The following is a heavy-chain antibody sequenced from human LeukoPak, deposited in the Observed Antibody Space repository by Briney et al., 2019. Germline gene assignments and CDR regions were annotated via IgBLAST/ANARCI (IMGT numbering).Heavy chain of an antibody. J-gene: IGHJ4*02. CDR3: TNTNYENFDY. V-gene: IGHV4-59*08. CDR2: IYFSGST. Sequence: SETLSLTCTVSGGSISSYYWSWIRQPPGKGLEWIGYIYFSGSTNYNPSLKSRVTISIDASKSQFSLKLSSVTAADTAVYYCTNTNYENFDYWGQGTLVTVSS. D-gene: IGHD4-11*01. CDR1: GGSISSYY.